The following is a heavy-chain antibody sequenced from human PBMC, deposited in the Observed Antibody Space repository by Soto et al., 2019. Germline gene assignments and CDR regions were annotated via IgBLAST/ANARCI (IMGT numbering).Heavy chain of an antibody. D-gene: IGHD6-13*01. V-gene: IGHV4-39*01. CDR1: GGSISSSSYY. J-gene: IGHJ4*02. Sequence: SETLSLTCTVSGGSISSSSYYWGWIRQPPGKGLEWIGSFYYSGSTYYNPSLKSRFTISVDTSKNQFSLKLSSVTAADTAVYYCARSCGYSSSWLDYWGQGTLVTVSS. CDR2: FYYSGST. CDR3: ARSCGYSSSWLDY.